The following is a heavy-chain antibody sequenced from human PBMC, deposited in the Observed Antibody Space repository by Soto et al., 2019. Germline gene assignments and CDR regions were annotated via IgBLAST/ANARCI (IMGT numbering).Heavy chain of an antibody. Sequence: GGSLTLSCAVSGFTISGYAMTWVRQAPGKGLEWVADICSSGDTPYYADSMKRLFITANANTNNMPYLQMYRLRVDATAIYYCAFKYTCISHYWGPGTPVTVSS. CDR1: GFTISGYA. CDR2: ICSSGDTP. V-gene: IGHV3-23*01. J-gene: IGHJ4*02. CDR3: AFKYTCISHY. D-gene: IGHD1-1*01.